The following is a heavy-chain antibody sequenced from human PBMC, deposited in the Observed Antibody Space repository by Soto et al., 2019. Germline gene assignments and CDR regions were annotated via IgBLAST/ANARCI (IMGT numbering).Heavy chain of an antibody. J-gene: IGHJ4*02. D-gene: IGHD2-15*01. CDR2: IKQDGSEK. Sequence: GSLRLSCAASGFTFSSYWMSWVRQAPGKGLEWVANIKQDGSEKYYVDSVKGRFTISRDNAKNSLYLQMNSLRAEDTAVYYCARDGADVVVAVTFDYWGQGTLVTVSS. CDR1: GFTFSSYW. CDR3: ARDGADVVVAVTFDY. V-gene: IGHV3-7*03.